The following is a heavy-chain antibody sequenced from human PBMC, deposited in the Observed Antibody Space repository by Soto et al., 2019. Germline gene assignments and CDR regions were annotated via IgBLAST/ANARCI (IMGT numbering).Heavy chain of an antibody. Sequence: GGSLRLSCAASGFTFSNAWMSWVRQAPGKGLEWVGRIKSKTDGGTTDYAAPVKGRFTISRDDSKNTLYLQMNSLKTEDTAVYYCTTAFRIAAAGTEGSYYMDVWGKGTTVTVSS. CDR2: IKSKTDGGTT. CDR3: TTAFRIAAAGTEGSYYMDV. CDR1: GFTFSNAW. D-gene: IGHD6-13*01. V-gene: IGHV3-15*01. J-gene: IGHJ6*03.